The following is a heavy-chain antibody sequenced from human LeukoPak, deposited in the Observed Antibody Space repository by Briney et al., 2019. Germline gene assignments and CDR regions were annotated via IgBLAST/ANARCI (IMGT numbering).Heavy chain of an antibody. D-gene: IGHD4-17*01. CDR3: AKDTAPASYYYGMDV. CDR1: GFTFSSYA. Sequence: GGSLRLSCAASGFTFSSYAMSWVRQAPGKGLEWVSAISGSGGSTYYADSVKGRFTISRDNSKNTLYLQMNSLRVEDTAVYHCAKDTAPASYYYGMDVWGQGTTVTVSS. V-gene: IGHV3-23*01. CDR2: ISGSGGST. J-gene: IGHJ6*02.